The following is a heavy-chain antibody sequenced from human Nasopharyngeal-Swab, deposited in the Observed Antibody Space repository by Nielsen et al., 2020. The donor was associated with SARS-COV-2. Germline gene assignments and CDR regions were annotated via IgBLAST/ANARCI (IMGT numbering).Heavy chain of an antibody. Sequence: GGSLRLSCAASGFTFSGYWMSWVRQVPGKGLEWVANIKQDASEMYYVDSVKGRFTISRDNAKNSLYLQMNSLRAEDTAVYYCARDTSDSSGWDWFDPWGQGTLVTVSS. CDR1: GFTFSGYW. CDR2: IKQDASEM. D-gene: IGHD6-19*01. J-gene: IGHJ5*02. CDR3: ARDTSDSSGWDWFDP. V-gene: IGHV3-7*01.